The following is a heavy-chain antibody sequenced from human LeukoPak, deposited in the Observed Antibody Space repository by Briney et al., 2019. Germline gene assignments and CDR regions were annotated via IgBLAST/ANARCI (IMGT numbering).Heavy chain of an antibody. Sequence: GASVKVSCRASGYTFTGYYMHWVRQAPGQGLEWMGWINRNSGGTNYAQKFQGRVTMTRDTSISTAYMELSRLRSDDTAVYYCARGSLAAGRNLDYWGQGTLVTVSS. CDR1: GYTFTGYY. D-gene: IGHD6-13*01. V-gene: IGHV1-2*02. CDR3: ARGSLAAGRNLDY. J-gene: IGHJ4*02. CDR2: INRNSGGT.